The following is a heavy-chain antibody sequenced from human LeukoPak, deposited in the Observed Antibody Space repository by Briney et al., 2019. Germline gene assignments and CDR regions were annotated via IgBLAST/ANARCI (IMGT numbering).Heavy chain of an antibody. CDR3: ARDYVGVVITTRNWYFDL. CDR1: GFTFSDYY. Sequence: PGGSLRLSCAASGFTFSDYYMSWIRQAPGKGLEWVSYISSSGSTIYYADSVKGRFTISRDNAKNSLYLQMNSLRAEDTAVYYCARDYVGVVITTRNWYFDLWGRGTLVTVSS. CDR2: ISSSGSTI. J-gene: IGHJ2*01. V-gene: IGHV3-11*01. D-gene: IGHD3-22*01.